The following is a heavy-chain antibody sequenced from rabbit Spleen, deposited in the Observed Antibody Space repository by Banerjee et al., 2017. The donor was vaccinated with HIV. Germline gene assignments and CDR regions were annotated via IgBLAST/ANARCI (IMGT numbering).Heavy chain of an antibody. CDR3: ARDTSSSFSSYGMDL. Sequence: QQQLVESGGGLVKPEGSLKLSCIASGFSFSNKAVMCWVRQAPGKGLEWIACIYTGISTNTYYANWAKGRFTISKTSSTTVTLQMTSLTAADTATYFCARDTSSSFSSYGMDLWGQGTLVTVS. CDR2: IYTGISTNT. J-gene: IGHJ6*01. D-gene: IGHD1-1*01. CDR1: GFSFSNKAV. V-gene: IGHV1S45*01.